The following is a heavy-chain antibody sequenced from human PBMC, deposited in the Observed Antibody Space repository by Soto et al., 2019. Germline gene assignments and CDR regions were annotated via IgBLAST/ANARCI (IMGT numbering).Heavy chain of an antibody. CDR2: IKSKTDGGTT. CDR1: GFTFSNAW. V-gene: IGHV3-15*07. Sequence: GGSLRLSCAASGFTFSNAWMNWVRQAPGKGLEWVGRIKSKTDGGTTDYAAPVKGRFTISRDDSKNTLYLQMNSLKTEDTAVYYCTSYHLYYYDSSGYYVFDYWGQGTLVTVSS. D-gene: IGHD3-22*01. J-gene: IGHJ4*02. CDR3: TSYHLYYYDSSGYYVFDY.